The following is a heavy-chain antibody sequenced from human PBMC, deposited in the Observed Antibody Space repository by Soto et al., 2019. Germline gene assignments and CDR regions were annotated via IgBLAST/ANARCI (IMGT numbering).Heavy chain of an antibody. CDR3: ARGSGGHNYYYGMDV. CDR2: IGEDGSEK. J-gene: IGHJ6*02. Sequence: GGSLRLSCTASGFTFSTYWMSWVRQAPGMGLEWVANIGEDGSEKYYVDSVRGRFTISRDNAKNSLYLQMNSLRADDTAVYYCARGSGGHNYYYGMDVWGQGXTVTVYS. D-gene: IGHD2-15*01. CDR1: GFTFSTYW. V-gene: IGHV3-7*03.